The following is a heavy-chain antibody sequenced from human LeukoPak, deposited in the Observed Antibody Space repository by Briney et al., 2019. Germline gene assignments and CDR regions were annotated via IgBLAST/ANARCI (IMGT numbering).Heavy chain of an antibody. D-gene: IGHD3-22*01. CDR1: GFTSVAPS. V-gene: IGHV3-72*01. J-gene: IGHJ4*02. Sequence: PGGPLSFSLAAPGFTSVAPSLDWFGRVPGKGRGGFGRPRAKTNSYGTEYAASMKGRFTISRDDSKDLMYLRMNSLKIEDTAVYYCARRGNRDSRGYYLDFDYWGQGTLVTVSS. CDR2: PRAKTNSYGT. CDR3: ARRGNRDSRGYYLDFDY.